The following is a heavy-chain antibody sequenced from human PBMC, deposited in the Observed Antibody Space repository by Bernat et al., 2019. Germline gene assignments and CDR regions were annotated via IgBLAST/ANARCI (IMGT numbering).Heavy chain of an antibody. V-gene: IGHV3-48*03. Sequence: EVQLVESGGGLVQPGGSLRLSCAASGFTFSSYEMNWVRQAPGKGLEWVSYISSSGSTIYYADSVKGRFTISRDNAKNSLYLQMNSLSAEDTAVYYCARYSGYDHTSDYWGQGTLVTVSS. CDR3: ARYSGYDHTSDY. CDR2: ISSSGSTI. CDR1: GFTFSSYE. D-gene: IGHD5-12*01. J-gene: IGHJ4*02.